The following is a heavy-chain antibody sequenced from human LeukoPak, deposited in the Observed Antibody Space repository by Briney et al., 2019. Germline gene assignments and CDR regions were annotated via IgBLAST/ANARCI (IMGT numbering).Heavy chain of an antibody. CDR3: SRGRRLFSGSCSSPNCYQTDAFDI. CDR2: INQSGTT. CDR1: GGSFSGYY. Sequence: SETLSLTCGVYGGSFSGYYWSWIRRSPEKGLEWIGEINQSGTTNYNPSLKSRVTISVDTSKNQFSLKVTSVTAADTAVYYCSRGRRLFSGSCSSPNCYQTDAFDIWGQGTMVTVSS. J-gene: IGHJ3*02. V-gene: IGHV4-34*01. D-gene: IGHD2-2*01.